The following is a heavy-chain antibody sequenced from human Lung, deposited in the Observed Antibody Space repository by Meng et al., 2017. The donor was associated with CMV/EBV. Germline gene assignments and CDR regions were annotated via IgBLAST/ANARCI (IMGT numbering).Heavy chain of an antibody. CDR3: ARARFDY. CDR2: IYHSGST. CDR1: GYSISSGYY. Sequence: SETLSLTCTVSGYSISSGYYWGWVRQPPGKGLEWIGSIYHSGSTYYNPSLKSRVTITVDTSKNQFSLKLSSVTAADTAVYYCARARFDYWGQGTLVTVSS. J-gene: IGHJ4*02. V-gene: IGHV4-38-2*02.